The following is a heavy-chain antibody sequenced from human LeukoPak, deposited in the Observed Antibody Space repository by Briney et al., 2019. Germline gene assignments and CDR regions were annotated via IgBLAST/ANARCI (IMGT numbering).Heavy chain of an antibody. CDR1: GNSISSSSYY. V-gene: IGHV4-39*07. D-gene: IGHD6-13*01. Sequence: SETLSLTCTVSGNSISSSSYYWVWIRQPPGKGLEWIGSINYYGKTYYNPSVKSRVTISVDTSKNQFSLKLTSVTAADTAVYYCARGRRQLVRSWGYWGQGTLVTVSS. J-gene: IGHJ4*02. CDR2: INYYGKT. CDR3: ARGRRQLVRSWGY.